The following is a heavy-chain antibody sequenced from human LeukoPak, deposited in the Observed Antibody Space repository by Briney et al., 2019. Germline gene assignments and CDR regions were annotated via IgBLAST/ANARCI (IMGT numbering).Heavy chain of an antibody. CDR2: FDPEDGET. J-gene: IGHJ5*02. V-gene: IGHV1-24*01. CDR3: ATTYYYDSSGTYWFDP. D-gene: IGHD3-22*01. Sequence: ASVTVSCKLSVYTLTELSMHWVRQAPGKGREWMGGFDPEDGETIYAQKFQGRVTMTEDTSTDTAYMELSSLRSEDTAVYYCATTYYYDSSGTYWFDPWGQGTLVTVSS. CDR1: VYTLTELS.